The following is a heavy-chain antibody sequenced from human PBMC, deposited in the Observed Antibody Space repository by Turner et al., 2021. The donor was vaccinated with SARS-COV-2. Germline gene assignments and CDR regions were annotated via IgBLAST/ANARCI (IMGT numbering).Heavy chain of an antibody. J-gene: IGHJ4*02. CDR1: GLTFSNAW. D-gene: IGHD1-26*01. CDR3: TTRSGSFDY. CDR2: SKSKTDGGTT. V-gene: IGHV3-15*01. Sequence: EVQLVESGGGLVKRGGSLTLSCAVSGLTFSNAWMNWVRQAPGKGLEWVGRSKSKTDGGTTDYAAPVKDRSTISRDDSKNTMYLQMSSLKTEDTALYYCTTRSGSFDYWGQGTLVTVSS.